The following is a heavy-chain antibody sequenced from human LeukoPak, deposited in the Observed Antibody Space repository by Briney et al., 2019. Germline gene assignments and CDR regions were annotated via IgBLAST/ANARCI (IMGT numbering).Heavy chain of an antibody. Sequence: GGSLILSCAASGFTFSSYSMDWVRQAPGKGLEWDSSITSSTTYIYYADSLKGRCTVSRDNAKNSLYLQMNSLRAEDTAVYYCARVRGGYSYGYGAMDVWGKGTTVTVSS. CDR3: ARVRGGYSYGYGAMDV. J-gene: IGHJ6*03. CDR1: GFTFSSYS. CDR2: ITSSTTYI. D-gene: IGHD5-18*01. V-gene: IGHV3-21*04.